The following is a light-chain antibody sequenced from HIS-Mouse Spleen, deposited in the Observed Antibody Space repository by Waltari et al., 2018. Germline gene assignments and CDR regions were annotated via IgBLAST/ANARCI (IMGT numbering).Light chain of an antibody. CDR2: WSS. CDR3: QQYYSTPYT. CDR1: QSVLYSSNNKNY. Sequence: DIVMTQSPDSLAVSLGERATINCKSSQSVLYSSNNKNYLAWYQQKPGQPPKLLMYWSSTQESGVPDRFSGSGSGTDFTLTISSLQAEDVAVYYCQQYYSTPYTFGQGTKLEIK. V-gene: IGKV4-1*01. J-gene: IGKJ2*01.